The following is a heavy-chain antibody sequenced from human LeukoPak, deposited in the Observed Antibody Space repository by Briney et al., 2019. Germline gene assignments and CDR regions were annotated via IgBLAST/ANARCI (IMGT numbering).Heavy chain of an antibody. CDR1: GFTFSSYA. Sequence: PGGSLRLSCAASGFTFSSYAMSWVRQAPGKGLEWVSAISGSGGSTYYADSVKGRFTISRDNSKNTLYLQMSSLRVDDTAVYYCAKLNSGRNTDSWGQGTLVTVSS. V-gene: IGHV3-23*01. J-gene: IGHJ5*01. CDR2: ISGSGGST. D-gene: IGHD5-12*01. CDR3: AKLNSGRNTDS.